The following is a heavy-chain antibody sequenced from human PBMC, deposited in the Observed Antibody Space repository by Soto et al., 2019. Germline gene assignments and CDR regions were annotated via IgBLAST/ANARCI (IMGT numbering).Heavy chain of an antibody. CDR1: GYTFTNYG. V-gene: IGHV1-18*01. J-gene: IGHJ4*02. CDR3: ATRSPAFDF. CDR2: ISTSKGDT. Sequence: QVQVVQSGPEVKKPGASVKVSCKTSGYTFTNYGVAWVRQAPGQGLEWMGWISTSKGDTTYAQRFQGRVTMTTDTSTSTAYMELRSLRSDDTAVYYCATRSPAFDFWGQGTLVTVSS.